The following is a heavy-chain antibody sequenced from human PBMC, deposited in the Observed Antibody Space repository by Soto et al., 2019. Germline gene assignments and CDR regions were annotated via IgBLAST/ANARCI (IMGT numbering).Heavy chain of an antibody. V-gene: IGHV3-53*01. J-gene: IGHJ6*02. CDR1: GFSVSSNY. Sequence: GGSLRLSSAAYGFSVSSNYMRWVRQAPGKGLEWVSVIYSGGSTYYADSVKGRFTISRDNSKNTLYLQMNSLRAEDTAVYYCSRLSTSTTYYYYGMALCGQGTTVTVSS. CDR3: SRLSTSTTYYYYGMAL. D-gene: IGHD1-26*01. CDR2: IYSGGST.